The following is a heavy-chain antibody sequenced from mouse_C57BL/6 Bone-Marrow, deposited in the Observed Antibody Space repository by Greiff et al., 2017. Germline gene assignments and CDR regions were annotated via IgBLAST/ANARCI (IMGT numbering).Heavy chain of an antibody. J-gene: IGHJ3*01. D-gene: IGHD2-4*01. CDR2: IWGGGST. CDR1: GFSLTSYG. Sequence: VKLMESGPGLVAPSQSLSITCTVSGFSLTSYGVDWVRQPPGKGLEWLGVIWGGGSTNYNSALMSRLSISKDNSKSQVFLKMNSLQTDDTAMYYCAKHEGYDYDGGPSWFAYWGQGTLVTVSA. CDR3: AKHEGYDYDGGPSWFAY. V-gene: IGHV2-9*01.